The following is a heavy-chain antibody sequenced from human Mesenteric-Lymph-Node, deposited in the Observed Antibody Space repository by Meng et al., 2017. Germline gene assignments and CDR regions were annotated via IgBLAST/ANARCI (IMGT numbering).Heavy chain of an antibody. J-gene: IGHJ3*02. CDR1: GGSVNSGSYY. CDR2: IYYSGSI. CDR3: ARDEWELLDDAFDI. V-gene: IGHV4-61*01. D-gene: IGHD1-26*01. Sequence: SETLSLTCTVSGGSVNSGSYYWTWIRQPPGKGLEWIGYIYYSGSIDYNPSLKSRVTISVDTSKNQFSLKLSSVTAADTAVYYCARDEWELLDDAFDIWGQGTMVTVSS.